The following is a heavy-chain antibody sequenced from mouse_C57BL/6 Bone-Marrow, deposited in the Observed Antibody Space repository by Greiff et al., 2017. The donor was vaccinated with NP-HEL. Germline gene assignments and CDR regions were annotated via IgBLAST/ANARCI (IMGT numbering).Heavy chain of an antibody. CDR3: ARDHYGSLYYAMDY. D-gene: IGHD1-1*01. CDR2: IYPSDSET. J-gene: IGHJ4*01. V-gene: IGHV1-61*01. CDR1: GYTFTSYW. Sequence: QVQLQQPGAELVRPGSSVKLSCKASGYTFTSYWMDWVKQRPGQGLEWIGNIYPSDSETHYNQKFKDKATLTVDKSSSTAYMQLSSLTSEDSAVYYCARDHYGSLYYAMDYWGQGTSVTVSS.